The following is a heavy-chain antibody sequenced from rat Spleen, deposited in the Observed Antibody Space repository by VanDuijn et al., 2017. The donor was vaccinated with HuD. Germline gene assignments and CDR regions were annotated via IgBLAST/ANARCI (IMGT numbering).Heavy chain of an antibody. V-gene: IGHV5-29*01. Sequence: EVQLVESGGGLVQPGRSLKLSCAASGFTFSNYGMAWVRQAPTKGLEWVATISYDGSSTYYRDTVKGRCTISRDNAKSTLYLQMDSLRSEDTATYSCARPQTGSWGYWGQGVMVTVSS. CDR2: ISYDGSST. CDR1: GFTFSNYG. J-gene: IGHJ2*01. CDR3: ARPQTGSWGY. D-gene: IGHD5-1*01.